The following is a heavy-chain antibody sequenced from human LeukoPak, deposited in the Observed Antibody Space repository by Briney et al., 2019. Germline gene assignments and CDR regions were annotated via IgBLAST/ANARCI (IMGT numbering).Heavy chain of an antibody. Sequence: PGGSLRLSCAASGFTFSSYEMNWVRQAPGKGLEWVSYITSSGRTIYYADSVKGRFTISRDNAKNSLYLQMNSLRAEDTAVYYCARQIYYDSSGYQLKGGFDYWGQGTLVTVSS. J-gene: IGHJ4*02. CDR3: ARQIYYDSSGYQLKGGFDY. V-gene: IGHV3-48*03. CDR2: ITSSGRTI. CDR1: GFTFSSYE. D-gene: IGHD3-22*01.